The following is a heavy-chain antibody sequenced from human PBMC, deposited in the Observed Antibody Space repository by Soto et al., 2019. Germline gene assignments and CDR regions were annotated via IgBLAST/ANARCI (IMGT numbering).Heavy chain of an antibody. J-gene: IGHJ4*02. CDR3: ARTYPEVTNYYDY. D-gene: IGHD2-2*01. CDR1: GDTFTHKG. Sequence: ASVRVSCKASGDTFTHKGITWVRQAPGQGLEWMGWMSAYNGQIHIAPKFQGRVTMTTDTSTSPAYMELRSLRSDDTAMYFCARTYPEVTNYYDYSGQGTLVTFSS. V-gene: IGHV1-18*01. CDR2: MSAYNGQI.